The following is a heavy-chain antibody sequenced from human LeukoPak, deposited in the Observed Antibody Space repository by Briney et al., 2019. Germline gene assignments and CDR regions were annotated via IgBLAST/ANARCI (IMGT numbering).Heavy chain of an antibody. J-gene: IGHJ4*02. V-gene: IGHV4-59*08. CDR2: IYYSGST. CDR3: ARHRQPLAFDY. D-gene: IGHD1-1*01. Sequence: SETLSLTCTVSGGSISSYYWSWIRQPPGKGLEWIGYIYYSGSTNYNPSLKSRVTISVDTSKNQFSLKLSSVTAADTAVYYCARHRQPLAFDYWGQGTLVTVSS. CDR1: GGSISSYY.